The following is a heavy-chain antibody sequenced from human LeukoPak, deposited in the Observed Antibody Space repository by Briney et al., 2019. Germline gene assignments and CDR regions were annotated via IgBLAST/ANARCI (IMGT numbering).Heavy chain of an antibody. D-gene: IGHD3/OR15-3a*01. CDR1: GGSISSGGYY. CDR2: IYHSGST. CDR3: ARHSRTGVRNWFDP. J-gene: IGHJ5*02. V-gene: IGHV4-30-2*01. Sequence: SETLSLTCTVSGGSISSGGYYWSWIRQPPGKGLEWIGHIYHSGSTYYNPSLKSRVTISVDRSKNQFSLKLSSVTAADTAVYYCARHSRTGVRNWFDPWGQGTLVTVSS.